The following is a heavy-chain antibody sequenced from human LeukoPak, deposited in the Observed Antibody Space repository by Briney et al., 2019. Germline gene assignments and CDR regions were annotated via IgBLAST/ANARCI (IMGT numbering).Heavy chain of an antibody. J-gene: IGHJ4*02. CDR2: INHSGST. V-gene: IGHV4-34*01. Sequence: SETLSLTCAVYGGSFSGYYWSWIRQPPGKGLEWIGEINHSGSTNYNPSLKSRVTISVDTSKNQFSLKLSSVTAADTAVYYCARGPEYSSSSQPFNYWGQGTLVTVSS. CDR3: ARGPEYSSSSQPFNY. D-gene: IGHD6-6*01. CDR1: GGSFSGYY.